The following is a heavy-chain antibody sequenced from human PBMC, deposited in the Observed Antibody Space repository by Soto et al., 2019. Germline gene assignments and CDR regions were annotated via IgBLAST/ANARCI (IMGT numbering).Heavy chain of an antibody. CDR2: IYWDDDK. CDR3: AHYGDYEVRVLFAY. J-gene: IGHJ4*02. Sequence: QITLKESGPPLVKPTQTLTLTCTFSGFSLSTSGVGVGWIRQPPGKALEWLALIYWDDDKRYSPSLKSRLTTTKDPSKHQVVLTMTNMDPVDAATYYCAHYGDYEVRVLFAYWGQGSLVTVSS. CDR1: GFSLSTSGVG. D-gene: IGHD4-17*01. V-gene: IGHV2-5*02.